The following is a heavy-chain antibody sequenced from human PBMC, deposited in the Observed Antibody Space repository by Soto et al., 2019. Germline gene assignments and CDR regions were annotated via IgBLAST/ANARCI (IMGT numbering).Heavy chain of an antibody. D-gene: IGHD3-16*01. V-gene: IGHV3-33*01. J-gene: IGHJ3*02. CDR1: GLTFSIYG. CDR2: ICYDGSNK. Sequence: PGGSLRVSCVPSGLTFSIYGMRWVRQAPGKGLEWAAVICYDGSNKYYADSVKGRFTISRDNSKNTLYLQMNSLRAEDTAVYYCARDPQSPYDYVWGARRADAFDIWGQGTMVTVSS. CDR3: ARDPQSPYDYVWGARRADAFDI.